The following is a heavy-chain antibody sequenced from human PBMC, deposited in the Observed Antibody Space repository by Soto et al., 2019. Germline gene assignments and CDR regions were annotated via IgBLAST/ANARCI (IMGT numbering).Heavy chain of an antibody. CDR1: GFTFSSYA. V-gene: IGHV3-23*01. Sequence: EVQLLESGGGLVQPGGSLRLSCAASGFTFSSYAMSWVRQAPGKGLEWVPDISGSGGSTYYAESVKGRFTISGDNSKNTLYLQMNSLRAEDTAVYYCAKDPSGYSYVDWFDPWGQGTLVTVSS. CDR2: ISGSGGST. D-gene: IGHD5-18*01. J-gene: IGHJ5*02. CDR3: AKDPSGYSYVDWFDP.